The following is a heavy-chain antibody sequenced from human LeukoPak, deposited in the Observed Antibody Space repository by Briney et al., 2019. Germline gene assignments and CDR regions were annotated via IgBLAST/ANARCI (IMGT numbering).Heavy chain of an antibody. CDR3: AKDAPYYYDSSGYGGAFDI. J-gene: IGHJ3*02. CDR2: IKSKTDGGTT. CDR1: GFTFSNAW. V-gene: IGHV3-15*01. Sequence: PGGSLRLSCAASGFTFSNAWMSWVRQAPGKGLEWGGRIKSKTDGGTTDYAAPVKGRFTISRDNSKNTLYLQINSLRAEDTAVYYCAKDAPYYYDSSGYGGAFDIWGQGTMVTVSS. D-gene: IGHD3-22*01.